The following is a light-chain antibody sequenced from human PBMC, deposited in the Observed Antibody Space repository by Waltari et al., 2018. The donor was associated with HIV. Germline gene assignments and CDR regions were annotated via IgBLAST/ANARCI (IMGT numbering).Light chain of an antibody. V-gene: IGKV3-20*01. J-gene: IGKJ2*01. CDR2: GAS. CDR1: QSISTN. CDR3: QQYGSSPPYT. Sequence: EVVMPQSPSTLSVSPGEGASLSCRASQSISTNLAWYQQKPGQAPRLLIYGASTRATGIPDRFSGSGSGTDFTLTISRLEPEDVAVYYCQQYGSSPPYTFGQGTKLEIK.